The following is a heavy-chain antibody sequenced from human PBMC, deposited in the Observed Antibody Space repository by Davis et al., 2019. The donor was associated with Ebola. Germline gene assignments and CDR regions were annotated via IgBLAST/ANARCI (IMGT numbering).Heavy chain of an antibody. Sequence: GESLKISCAASGFTFSSYTMNWVRQAPGKGLEWVSTISDGVTNSTHYADSVKGRFTISRDDSKNTLFLQMNTLRAEDTAVYYCTTRLVNHFDHWGQGTLVTVSS. V-gene: IGHV3-23*01. D-gene: IGHD6-19*01. CDR3: TTRLVNHFDH. J-gene: IGHJ4*02. CDR2: ISDGVTNST. CDR1: GFTFSSYT.